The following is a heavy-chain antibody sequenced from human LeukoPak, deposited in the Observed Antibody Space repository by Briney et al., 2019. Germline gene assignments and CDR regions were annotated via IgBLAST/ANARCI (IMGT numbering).Heavy chain of an antibody. V-gene: IGHV1-24*01. CDR1: GYTLTELS. J-gene: IGHJ4*02. D-gene: IGHD3-22*01. CDR3: ATRHYYDSSGYYGYYFDY. Sequence: ASVKVSCKVSGYTLTELSMHWVRQAPGKGLEWMGGFDPEDGETIYAQKFQGRVTMTEDTSTDTAYMELSSLRSEDTAVYYCATRHYYDSSGYYGYYFDYWGQGTLVTVSS. CDR2: FDPEDGET.